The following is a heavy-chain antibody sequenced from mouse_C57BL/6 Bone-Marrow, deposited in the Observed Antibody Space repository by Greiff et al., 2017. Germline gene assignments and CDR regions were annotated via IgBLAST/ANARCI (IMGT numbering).Heavy chain of an antibody. Sequence: EVKVVESGGGLVQPGGSLSLSCAASGFTFTDYYMSWVRQPPGKALEWLGFIRNKANGYTTEYSASVKGRFTISRDNSQGILYLQMNALRADDSATYYCARYMGLPHYYAMDYWGQGTSVTVSS. D-gene: IGHD2-2*01. CDR2: IRNKANGYTT. J-gene: IGHJ4*01. CDR1: GFTFTDYY. V-gene: IGHV7-3*01. CDR3: ARYMGLPHYYAMDY.